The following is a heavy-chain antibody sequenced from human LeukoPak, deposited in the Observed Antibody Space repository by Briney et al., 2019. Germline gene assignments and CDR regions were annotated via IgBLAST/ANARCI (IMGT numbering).Heavy chain of an antibody. D-gene: IGHD6-6*01. CDR2: IYSGGST. CDR3: AREHSSSPGLIDY. J-gene: IGHJ4*02. Sequence: PGGSLRLSCAASGFTVSSNYMSWVRQAPGKGLEWVSVIYSGGSTCYADSVKGRFTISRDNSKNTLYLQMNSLRAEDTAVYYCAREHSSSPGLIDYWGQGTLVTVSS. CDR1: GFTVSSNY. V-gene: IGHV3-66*01.